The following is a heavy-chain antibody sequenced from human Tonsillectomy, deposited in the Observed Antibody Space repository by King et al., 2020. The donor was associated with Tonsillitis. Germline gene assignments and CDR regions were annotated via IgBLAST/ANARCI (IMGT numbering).Heavy chain of an antibody. CDR1: GFSFSTYA. Sequence: VQLVESGGGLVQPGGSLRLSCAASGFSFSTYAMSWVRQAPGKGPEWVAGIENSAYGYRTYYVDSVRGRFTVSRDDSNNVLSLLMLSLRAEDTAVYYCAKVPPSRTWFFDLWGRGTLVTVSS. D-gene: IGHD2-2*01. CDR3: AKVPPSRTWFFDL. V-gene: IGHV3-23*04. CDR2: IENSAYGYRT. J-gene: IGHJ2*01.